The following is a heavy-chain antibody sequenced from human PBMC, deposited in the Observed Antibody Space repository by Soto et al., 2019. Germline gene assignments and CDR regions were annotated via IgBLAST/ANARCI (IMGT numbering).Heavy chain of an antibody. CDR2: IYHSGST. CDR1: GGSFSGYY. J-gene: IGHJ4*02. V-gene: IGHV4-34*01. Sequence: SETLSLTCAFYGGSFSGYYWTWIRQPPGTGLEWIGEIYHSGSTNYNPSLKSRVTISVDKSKNQFSLKLSSVTAADTAVYYCATSGRISLFDYWGQGTLVTVSS. D-gene: IGHD3-10*01. CDR3: ATSGRISLFDY.